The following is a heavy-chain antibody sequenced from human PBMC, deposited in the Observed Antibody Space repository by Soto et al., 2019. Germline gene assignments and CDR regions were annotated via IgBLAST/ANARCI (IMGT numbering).Heavy chain of an antibody. D-gene: IGHD2-15*01. V-gene: IGHV3-11*01. CDR2: ISSSGSTI. Sequence: GGSLRLSCAASGFTFSYYYRSWIRQAPGKGLEWVSYISSSGSTIYYADSVKGRFTISRDNAKNSLYLQMNSLRAEDTAVYYCARDWVVSGGSWDDAFDIWGQGTMVTVSS. CDR1: GFTFSYYY. J-gene: IGHJ3*02. CDR3: ARDWVVSGGSWDDAFDI.